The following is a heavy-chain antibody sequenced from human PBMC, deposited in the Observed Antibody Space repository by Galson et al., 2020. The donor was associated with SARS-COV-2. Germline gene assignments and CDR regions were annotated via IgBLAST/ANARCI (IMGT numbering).Heavy chain of an antibody. CDR3: ARDRSGSYYGAFDY. Sequence: GESLKISCAASGFTFSSYAMHWVRQAPGKGLEWVAVISYDGSNKYYADSVKGRFTISRDNSKNTLYLQMNSLRAEDTAVYYCARDRSGSYYGAFDYGAREPWSPSPQ. CDR1: GFTFSSYA. V-gene: IGHV3-30-3*01. J-gene: IGHJ4*02. D-gene: IGHD3-10*01. CDR2: ISYDGSNK.